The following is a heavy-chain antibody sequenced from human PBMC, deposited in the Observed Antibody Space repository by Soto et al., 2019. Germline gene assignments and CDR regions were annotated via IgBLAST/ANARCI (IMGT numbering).Heavy chain of an antibody. V-gene: IGHV3-30-3*01. CDR1: GFTFSSYA. CDR3: ARVLFPYYYDSSGLHAFDI. D-gene: IGHD3-22*01. Sequence: GGSLRLSCAASGFTFSSYAMSWVRQAPGKGLEWVAVISYDGSNKYYADSVKGRFTISRDNSKNTLYLQMNSLRAEDTAVYYCARVLFPYYYDSSGLHAFDIWGQGTMVTVSS. J-gene: IGHJ3*02. CDR2: ISYDGSNK.